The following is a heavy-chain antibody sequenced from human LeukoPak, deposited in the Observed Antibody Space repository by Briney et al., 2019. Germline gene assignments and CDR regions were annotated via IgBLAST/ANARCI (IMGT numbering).Heavy chain of an antibody. D-gene: IGHD6-13*01. CDR3: ARDRTAAAGIRGFFDY. V-gene: IGHV3-NL1*01. CDR2: ISGSGSRGSGIIGGNT. CDR1: GFNFKLSA. Sequence: AGGSLRLSCAASGFNFKLSAMSWGRQAPGQGLEWVALISGSGSRGSGIIGGNTYYADSVKGRFIISRDDSQNTVYLQMNSLRAEDTAVYYCARDRTAAAGIRGFFDYWGQGTLVTVSS. J-gene: IGHJ4*02.